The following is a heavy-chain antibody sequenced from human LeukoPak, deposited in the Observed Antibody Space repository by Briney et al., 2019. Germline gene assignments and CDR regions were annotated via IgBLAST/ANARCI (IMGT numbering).Heavy chain of an antibody. CDR1: GGSISSYY. J-gene: IGHJ4*02. Sequence: SEPLSLTCPVSGGSISSYYWSWIRQPPGKGLEWIGYIYYSGSTNYNPSLKSRVTISVDTSKNQFSLKLSSVTAADTAVYYCARRSRGSSWDYWGQGTLVTVSS. V-gene: IGHV4-59*01. CDR3: ARRSRGSSWDY. CDR2: IYYSGST. D-gene: IGHD6-13*01.